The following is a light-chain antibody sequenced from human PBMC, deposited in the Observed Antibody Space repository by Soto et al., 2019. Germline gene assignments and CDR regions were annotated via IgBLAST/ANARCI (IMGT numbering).Light chain of an antibody. CDR1: QSVSSN. CDR2: GAS. V-gene: IGKV3-15*01. Sequence: DIVMTQSPATLSVSPGERVTLSCRASQSVSSNLAWYQQKPGQAPRLLIYGASTRATGIPARFSGSGSETEFTLTISSLLSEDFAVYHCQQYSNWPITFGQGTRLEIK. CDR3: QQYSNWPIT. J-gene: IGKJ5*01.